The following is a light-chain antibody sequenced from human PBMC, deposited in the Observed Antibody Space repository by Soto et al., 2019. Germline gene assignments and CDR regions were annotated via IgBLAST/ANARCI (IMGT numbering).Light chain of an antibody. CDR1: QSVSNRR. CDR2: GAS. J-gene: IGKJ5*01. V-gene: IGKV3-20*01. CDR3: QQYGSSLI. Sequence: IVLAQSPGTLSFSPGETATLSCRASQSVSNRRLAWYQQKPGQAPRFLIFGASTRPIGIPDRFSGSGSGTDFTLTITRLEPEDFAMYYCQQYGSSLIFGQGTRLEIK.